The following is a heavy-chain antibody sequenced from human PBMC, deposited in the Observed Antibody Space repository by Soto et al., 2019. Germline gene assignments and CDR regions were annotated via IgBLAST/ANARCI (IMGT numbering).Heavy chain of an antibody. J-gene: IGHJ3*02. CDR1: AYTCCNYN. CDR3: ARVNTLIRALDGFDI. D-gene: IGHD3-10*01. V-gene: IGHV1-46*01. CDR2: ITPSDAST. Sequence: AERDSCTPAAYTCCNYNMQCFRLAPGQGREWMGVITPSDASTNSAQKFQGRVTMTRDTSTSTIYMELSSLRSEDTAMYYCARVNTLIRALDGFDIWGQGTMVNVSS.